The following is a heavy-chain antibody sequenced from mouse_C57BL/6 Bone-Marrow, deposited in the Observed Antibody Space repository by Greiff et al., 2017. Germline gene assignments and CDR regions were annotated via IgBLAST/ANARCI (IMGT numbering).Heavy chain of an antibody. Sequence: QVQLKESGAELARPGASVKLSCTASGYTFTSYGISWVKQRTGQGLEWIGEIYPRGGTTYYTENLKGKATLPADKSSSTAYLELRSLTSEDAAVYFCARQGWLLLTGFADWGKGTLVTVSA. D-gene: IGHD2-3*01. J-gene: IGHJ3*01. CDR2: IYPRGGTT. CDR1: GYTFTSYG. V-gene: IGHV1-81*01. CDR3: ARQGWLLLTGFAD.